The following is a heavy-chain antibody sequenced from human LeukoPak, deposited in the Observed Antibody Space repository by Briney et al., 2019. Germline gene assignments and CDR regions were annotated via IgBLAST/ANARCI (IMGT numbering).Heavy chain of an antibody. CDR1: GFTFSSYG. D-gene: IGHD3-9*01. J-gene: IGHJ4*02. CDR3: ARDATQYLRYGYFDY. V-gene: IGHV3-30*03. CDR2: ISYDGSNK. Sequence: GGSLRLSCAASGFTFSSYGMHWVRQAPGKGLEGVAVISYDGSNKYYADSVKGRFTISRDNSKNTLYLQMNSLRAEDTAIYYCARDATQYLRYGYFDYWGPGILVTVSS.